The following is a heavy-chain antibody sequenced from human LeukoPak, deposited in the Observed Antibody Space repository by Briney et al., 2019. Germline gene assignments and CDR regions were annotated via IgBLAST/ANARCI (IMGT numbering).Heavy chain of an antibody. CDR2: IYHSGST. J-gene: IGHJ4*02. CDR1: GGSISSGGYY. D-gene: IGHD3-22*01. CDR3: ARQPTGRYYYDSSGYYEYYFDY. Sequence: SETLSLTCTVSGGSISSGGYYWSWIRQPPGKGLEWIGYIYHSGSTYYNPSLKSRVTISVDRSKNQFSLKLSSVTAADTAVYYCARQPTGRYYYDSSGYYEYYFDYWGQGTLVTVSS. V-gene: IGHV4-30-2*01.